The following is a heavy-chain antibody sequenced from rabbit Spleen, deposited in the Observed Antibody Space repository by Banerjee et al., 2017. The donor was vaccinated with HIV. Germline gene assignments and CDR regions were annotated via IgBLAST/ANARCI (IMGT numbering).Heavy chain of an antibody. CDR3: ARDAAGREDFNL. CDR1: GFSFSNKAV. V-gene: IGHV1S45*01. CDR2: VDVDRSST. J-gene: IGHJ4*01. D-gene: IGHD4-1*01. Sequence: QQQLVESGGGLVQPGGSLKLSCTASGFSFSNKAVMCWVRQAPGKGLEWIACVDVDRSSTHYASWAKGRFTISKASSTTVTLRLTSLTAADTATYFCARDAAGREDFNLWGPGTLVTVS.